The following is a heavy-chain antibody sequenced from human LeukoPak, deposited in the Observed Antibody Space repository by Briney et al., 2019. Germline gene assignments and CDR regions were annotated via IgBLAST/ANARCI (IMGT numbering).Heavy chain of an antibody. D-gene: IGHD2-2*01. CDR2: IYYSGST. CDR1: GGSISSYY. V-gene: IGHV4-59*01. J-gene: IGHJ6*03. CDR3: AREEVVPAAIKGYYYYMDV. Sequence: PSETLSLTCAVSGGSISSYYWSWIRQPPGKGLEWIGYIYYSGSTNYNPSLRSRVTISVDTSKNQFSLKLSSVTAADRAVYYCAREEVVPAAIKGYYYYMDVWGKGTTVTVSS.